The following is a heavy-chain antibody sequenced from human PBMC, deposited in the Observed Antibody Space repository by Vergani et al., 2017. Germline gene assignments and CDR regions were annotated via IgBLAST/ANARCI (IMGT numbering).Heavy chain of an antibody. V-gene: IGHV4-39*01. D-gene: IGHD6-19*01. CDR3: ARHSTVEWLVKLGWIDP. CDR1: GASIRSSNYY. Sequence: QLQLQESGPGLVKPSATLSLTCSVSGASIRSSNYYWGWIRQPPGKGLEWIASSYYSGSTYYNPSLKSRVTISVDPSKNQFSLKLSSVTAADTAVYFCARHSTVEWLVKLGWIDPWGQGILVTVSS. CDR2: SYYSGST. J-gene: IGHJ5*02.